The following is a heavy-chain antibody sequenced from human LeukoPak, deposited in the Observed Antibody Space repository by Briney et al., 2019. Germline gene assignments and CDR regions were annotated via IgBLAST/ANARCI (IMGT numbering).Heavy chain of an antibody. CDR1: GFTFSSYG. CDR3: AKVARLHGSTDY. V-gene: IGHV3-30*18. Sequence: PGRSVRLLRAVSGFTFSSYGMHWVRQAPGKGLEWVAVISYDGSNKYYADSVKGRFTISRDNSKNTLYLQMNSLRAEDTAVYYCAKVARLHGSTDYWGQGTLVTVSS. J-gene: IGHJ4*02. CDR2: ISYDGSNK.